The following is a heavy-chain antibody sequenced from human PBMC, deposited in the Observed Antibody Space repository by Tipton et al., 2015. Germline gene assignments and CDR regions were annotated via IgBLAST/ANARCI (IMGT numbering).Heavy chain of an antibody. D-gene: IGHD3-10*01. CDR2: ISSRSSPI. J-gene: IGHJ4*02. Sequence: GSLRLSCAASGFTFSSYSMNWVRQAPGKGLEWVSYISSRSSPIYYADSVRGRFTISRDNAKNSLYLQMNSLRDEDTAVYYCARTVLLWFGESTGNDYWGQGTLVTVSS. CDR3: ARTVLLWFGESTGNDY. V-gene: IGHV3-48*02. CDR1: GFTFSSYS.